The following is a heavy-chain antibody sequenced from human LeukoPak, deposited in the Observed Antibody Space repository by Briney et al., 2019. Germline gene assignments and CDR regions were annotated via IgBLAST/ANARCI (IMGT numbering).Heavy chain of an antibody. V-gene: IGHV1-46*01. CDR3: ATTHYGSGSYPKQDNWFDP. D-gene: IGHD3-10*01. J-gene: IGHJ5*02. CDR2: INPSGGST. Sequence: GTSVKVSCKASGYTFTSYYMHWVRQAPGQGLEWMGIINPSGGSTIYAQKFQGRVTMTEDTSTYTAYMELSSLRSEDTAVYYCATTHYGSGSYPKQDNWFDPWGQGTLVTVSS. CDR1: GYTFTSYY.